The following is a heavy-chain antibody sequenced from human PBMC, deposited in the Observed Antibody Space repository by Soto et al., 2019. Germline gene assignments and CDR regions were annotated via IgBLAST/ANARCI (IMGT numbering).Heavy chain of an antibody. J-gene: IGHJ4*02. D-gene: IGHD3-10*01. Sequence: ASVKVSCKASGYPFTDYYMHLVRQSPGQGLEWMGWISSYNGVTHYAPQFQGRVTMTRDTSINIAFMELGRLRSDDSARYYCARDRVHESGSYYPYWGLGTLVTVSS. V-gene: IGHV1-2*02. CDR1: GYPFTDYY. CDR3: ARDRVHESGSYYPY. CDR2: ISSYNGVT.